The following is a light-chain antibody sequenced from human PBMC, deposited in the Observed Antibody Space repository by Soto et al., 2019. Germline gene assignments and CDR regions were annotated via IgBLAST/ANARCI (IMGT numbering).Light chain of an antibody. V-gene: IGLV2-8*01. CDR1: SSDVGDYNY. J-gene: IGLJ2*01. Sequence: QSVLTQPPSASGSPGQSVTISCTGTSSDVGDYNYVSWYQQHPGKAPKLMIYEVSKRPSGVPDRFSGSKSDNTASLTVSGLQADDEADYYCSSYGGSNNLVFGGGTKLTVL. CDR2: EVS. CDR3: SSYGGSNNLV.